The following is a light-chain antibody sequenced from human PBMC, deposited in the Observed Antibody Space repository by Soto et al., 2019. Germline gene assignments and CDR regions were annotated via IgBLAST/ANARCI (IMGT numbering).Light chain of an antibody. CDR3: QQYNDHRT. J-gene: IGKJ1*01. Sequence: DIQMTQSPSTLSASVGDRVTITCRASQSISSWLAWYQQKPGKAPNLLIYKASTLLSGVPSRFSGSGSGTEFTLTISSLQPDDFATYYCQQYNDHRTFGQGTKVDIK. CDR2: KAS. V-gene: IGKV1-5*03. CDR1: QSISSW.